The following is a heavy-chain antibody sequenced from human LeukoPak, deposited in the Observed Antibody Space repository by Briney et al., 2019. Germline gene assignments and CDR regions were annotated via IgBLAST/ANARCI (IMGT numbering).Heavy chain of an antibody. CDR1: GGSISSGDYY. V-gene: IGHV4-30-4*08. CDR3: ARDNAYLAEDYYYYMDV. CDR2: IYYSGST. Sequence: PSQTLSLTCTVSGGSISSGDYYWSWIRQPPGKGLEWIGYIYYSGSTYYNPSLKSRVTISVDTSKNQFSLKLSSVTAADTAVYYCARDNAYLAEDYYYYMDVWGKGTTVTVSS. D-gene: IGHD1-14*01. J-gene: IGHJ6*03.